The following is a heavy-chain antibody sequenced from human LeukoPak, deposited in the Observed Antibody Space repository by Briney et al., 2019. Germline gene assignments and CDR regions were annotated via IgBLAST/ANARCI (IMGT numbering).Heavy chain of an antibody. D-gene: IGHD3-10*01. CDR3: AKARPRAMVRGVIITGEGYFDY. CDR2: ISGSGGST. Sequence: PGGSLRLSCAASGFTFSSYAISWVRQAPGKGLEWVSAISGSGGSTYYADSVKGRFTISRDNSKNTLYLQMNSLRAEDTAVYYCAKARPRAMVRGVIITGEGYFDYWGQGTLVTVSS. V-gene: IGHV3-23*01. CDR1: GFTFSSYA. J-gene: IGHJ4*02.